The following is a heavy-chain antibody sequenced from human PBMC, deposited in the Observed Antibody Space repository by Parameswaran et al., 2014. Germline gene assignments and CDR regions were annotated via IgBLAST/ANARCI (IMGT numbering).Heavy chain of an antibody. J-gene: IGHJ6*02. D-gene: IGHD3-3*01. CDR3: ASWRGGTYGMDV. CDR2: IYHSGST. Sequence: RWIRQPPGKGLEWIGEIYHSGSTNYNPSLKSRVTISVDKSKNQFSLKLSSVTAADTAVYYCASWRGGTYGMDVWGQGTTVTVSS. V-gene: IGHV4-4*02.